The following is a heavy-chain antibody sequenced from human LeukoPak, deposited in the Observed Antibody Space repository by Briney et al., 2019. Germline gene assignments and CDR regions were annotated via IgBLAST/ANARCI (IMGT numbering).Heavy chain of an antibody. CDR1: GGSISGSSYY. CDR2: IYYSGST. J-gene: IGHJ4*02. CDR3: ARPLRSGYSSSYYFDY. V-gene: IGHV4-39*01. Sequence: SETLSLTCTVSGGSISGSSYYWGWIRQPPGKGLEWIGSIYYSGSTYYNPSLKSRVTISVDTSKNQFSLKLSSVTAADTAVYYCARPLRSGYSSSYYFDYWGQGTLVTVSS. D-gene: IGHD6-6*01.